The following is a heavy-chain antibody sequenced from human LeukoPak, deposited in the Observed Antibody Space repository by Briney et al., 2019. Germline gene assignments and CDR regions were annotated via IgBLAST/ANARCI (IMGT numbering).Heavy chain of an antibody. Sequence: ASVKVSCKASGCTFTSYDINWVRQATGQGLEWMGWMNPNSGNTGYAQKFQGRVTMTRNTSISTAYMEPSSLRSEDTAVYYCASAPQDYGDSLDWGQGTLVTVSS. CDR1: GCTFTSYD. D-gene: IGHD4-17*01. V-gene: IGHV1-8*01. CDR3: ASAPQDYGDSLD. CDR2: MNPNSGNT. J-gene: IGHJ4*02.